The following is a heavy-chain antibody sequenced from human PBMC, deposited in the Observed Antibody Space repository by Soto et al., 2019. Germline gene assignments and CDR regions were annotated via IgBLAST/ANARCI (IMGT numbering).Heavy chain of an antibody. CDR3: ARLVVPGAPMDV. V-gene: IGHV5-10-1*01. Sequence: GESLKISCKGSGYTFTRYWISWVRQMPGKGLELMGRIDPSDSYTTYNPSFQGHVSISADKSISTAFLQWSSLQASDTAMYFCARLVVPGAPMDVWGQGTTVTVS. J-gene: IGHJ6*02. D-gene: IGHD2-2*01. CDR1: GYTFTRYW. CDR2: IDPSDSYT.